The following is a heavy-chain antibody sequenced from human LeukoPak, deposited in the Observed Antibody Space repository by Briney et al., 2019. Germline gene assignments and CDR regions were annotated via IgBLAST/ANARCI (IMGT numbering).Heavy chain of an antibody. CDR3: ARVIFRDYDSSGYRTNYFDY. J-gene: IGHJ4*02. D-gene: IGHD3-22*01. V-gene: IGHV3-53*04. CDR2: IYSGGST. CDR1: GFTVSSNY. Sequence: PGGSLRLSCAASGFTVSSNYMSWVRQAPGKGLEWVSVIYSGGSTYYADSVKGRFTISRYNSKNTLYLQMNSLRAEDTAVYYCARVIFRDYDSSGYRTNYFDYWGQGTLVAVSS.